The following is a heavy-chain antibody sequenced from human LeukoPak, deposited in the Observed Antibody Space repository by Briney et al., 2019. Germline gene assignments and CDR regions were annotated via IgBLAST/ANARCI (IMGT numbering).Heavy chain of an antibody. CDR1: GFTFSSYG. D-gene: IGHD1-26*01. J-gene: IGHJ4*02. V-gene: IGHV3-30*02. CDR2: IRYDGSNK. Sequence: PGGSLRLPCAASGFTFSSYGMHWVRQAPGKGLEWVAFIRYDGSNKYYAGSVKGRFTISRDNSKNTLYLQMNSLRAEDTAVYYCAKVLVGAANFDYWGQGTLVTVSS. CDR3: AKVLVGAANFDY.